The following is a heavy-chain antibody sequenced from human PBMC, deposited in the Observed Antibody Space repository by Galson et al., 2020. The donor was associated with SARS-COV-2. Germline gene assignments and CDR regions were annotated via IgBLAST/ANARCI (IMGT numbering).Heavy chain of an antibody. D-gene: IGHD5-12*01. J-gene: IGHJ4*02. V-gene: IGHV3-33*08. CDR1: GFTFSSYD. CDR3: ARDSRDGYNEYFDY. CDR2: IWYDGSNK. Sequence: GGSLRLSCAASGFTFSSYDMHWVRQAPGKGLEWVAVIWYDGSNKYYADSVKGRFTISRDNSKNTLYLQMNSLRAEDTAVYYCARDSRDGYNEYFDYWGQGTLVTVSS.